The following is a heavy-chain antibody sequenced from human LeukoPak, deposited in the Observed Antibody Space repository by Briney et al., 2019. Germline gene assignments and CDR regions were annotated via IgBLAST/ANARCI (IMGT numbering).Heavy chain of an antibody. CDR3: ARDRAGAYYYYYMDV. J-gene: IGHJ6*03. CDR1: GFTVSSNY. V-gene: IGHV3-66*02. CDR2: IYSGGST. D-gene: IGHD6-19*01. Sequence: GGSLRLSCAASGFTVSSNYMSWVRQAPGKGLEWVSVIYSGGSTYYADSVKGRFTISRDNSKNTLYLQMNSLRAEDTAVYYCARDRAGAYYYYYMDVWGKGTTVTVSS.